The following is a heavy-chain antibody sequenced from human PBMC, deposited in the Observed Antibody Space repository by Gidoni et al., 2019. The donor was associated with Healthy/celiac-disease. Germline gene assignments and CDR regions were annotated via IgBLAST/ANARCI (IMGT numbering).Heavy chain of an antibody. J-gene: IGHJ3*02. CDR1: GFTFRRYA. D-gene: IGHD1-7*01. V-gene: IGHV3-23*01. CDR2: ISGSGGST. CDR3: AKDATSNWNYVKADAFDI. Sequence: EVQLLESGGGLVQPGGSLRLSCAASGFTFRRYAISWVRQAPGKGLEWVSAISGSGGSTYYADSVKGRFTISRDNSKNTLYLQMNSLRAEDTAVYYCAKDATSNWNYVKADAFDIWGQGTMVTVSS.